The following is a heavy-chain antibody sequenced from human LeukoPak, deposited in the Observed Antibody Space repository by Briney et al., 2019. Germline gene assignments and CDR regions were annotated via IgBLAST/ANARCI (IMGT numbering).Heavy chain of an antibody. J-gene: IGHJ4*02. V-gene: IGHV3-7*01. Sequence: GGSLRLSCAASGLTFSIHWMNWVRQAPGKGLEWVANIKQDGSEKYYVDSVKGRFTISRDNAKNSLYLQMNSLRAEDTAVYYCAREGVLLWFGEGGRGLNYWGQGTLVTVSS. CDR3: AREGVLLWFGEGGRGLNY. D-gene: IGHD3-10*01. CDR2: IKQDGSEK. CDR1: GLTFSIHW.